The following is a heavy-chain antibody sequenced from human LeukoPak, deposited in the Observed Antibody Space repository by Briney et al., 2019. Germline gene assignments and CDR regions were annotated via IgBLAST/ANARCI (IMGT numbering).Heavy chain of an antibody. CDR3: AKPWYARGYYYYYYMDV. J-gene: IGHJ6*03. CDR1: GFTFSSYG. Sequence: PGGSLRLSCAASGFTFSSYGMHWVRQAPGKGLEWVAFIRYDGSNKYYADSVKGRFTISRDNSKNTLYLQMNSLRAEDTAVYYCAKPWYARGYYYYYYMDVWGKGTTVTISS. V-gene: IGHV3-30*02. D-gene: IGHD6-13*01. CDR2: IRYDGSNK.